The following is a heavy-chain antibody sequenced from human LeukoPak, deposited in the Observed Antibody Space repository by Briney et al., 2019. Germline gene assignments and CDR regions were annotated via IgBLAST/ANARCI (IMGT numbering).Heavy chain of an antibody. CDR1: GGTFSSDA. CDR3: AGDQPRAKFLDY. CDR2: IIPILNIP. J-gene: IGHJ4*02. V-gene: IGHV1-69*04. Sequence: ASVKVSCKASGGTFSSDAFSWVRQAPGQGLEWMGRIIPILNIPNFAQKFEGRVTITADKSTTTVYMELRSLRSEDTAMYFCAGDQPRAKFLDYWGQGSLVTVSS.